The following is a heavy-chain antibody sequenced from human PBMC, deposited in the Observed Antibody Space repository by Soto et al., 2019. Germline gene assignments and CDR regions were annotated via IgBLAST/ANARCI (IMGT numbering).Heavy chain of an antibody. V-gene: IGHV1-69*06. CDR1: GGTFSSYA. CDR3: ARWGSYDFWSGYYEEAGAFDI. Sequence: SVKVSCKASGGTFSSYAIGWVRQAPGQGLEWMGGIIPIFGTANYAQKFQGRVTITADKSTSTAYMELSSLRSEDTAVYYCARWGSYDFWSGYYEEAGAFDIWGQGTMVTVSS. CDR2: IIPIFGTA. J-gene: IGHJ3*02. D-gene: IGHD3-3*01.